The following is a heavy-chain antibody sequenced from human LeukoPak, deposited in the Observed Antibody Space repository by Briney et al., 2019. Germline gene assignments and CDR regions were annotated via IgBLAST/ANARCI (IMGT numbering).Heavy chain of an antibody. CDR2: ISSSSSIM. CDR1: GGSISSGGYY. J-gene: IGHJ4*02. V-gene: IGHV3-11*04. Sequence: LSLTCTVSGGSISSGGYYWSWIRQAPGKGLEWVSYISSSSSIMYYADSVKGRFTISRDNAKKSLYLQMNSLRDEDTAVYYCARDRFDYWGQGTLVTVSS. CDR3: ARDRFDY.